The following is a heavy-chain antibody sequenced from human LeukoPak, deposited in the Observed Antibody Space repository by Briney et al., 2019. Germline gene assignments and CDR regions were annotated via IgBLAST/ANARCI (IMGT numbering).Heavy chain of an antibody. V-gene: IGHV1-18*01. CDR2: VIAYNGNT. J-gene: IGHJ4*02. CDR3: ATELPSSGSYLY. D-gene: IGHD1-26*01. Sequence: ASVKVSCKASGYTFTSYGMSGVRQAPGQGLEGMGCVIAYNGNTNYAQKLQGRVTMTTDTSTSTAYPELRSLRSDDTAVYYCATELPSSGSYLYWAKGTLVTVSS. CDR1: GYTFTSYG.